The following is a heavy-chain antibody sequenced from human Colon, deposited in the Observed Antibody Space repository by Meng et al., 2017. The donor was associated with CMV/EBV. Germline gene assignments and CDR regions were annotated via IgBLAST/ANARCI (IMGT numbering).Heavy chain of an antibody. D-gene: IGHD6-13*01. CDR1: GFTFTSYA. V-gene: IGHV3-23*01. J-gene: IGHJ4*02. Sequence: SCAASGFTFTSYAMHWVRQAPGKGLDWVSYINAGGDSTYYADSVKGRFTISRDNSKNTLYLQMNSLRADDTAIYYCAKQGLAIAAAGTFDYWGQGILVTVSS. CDR2: INAGGDST. CDR3: AKQGLAIAAAGTFDY.